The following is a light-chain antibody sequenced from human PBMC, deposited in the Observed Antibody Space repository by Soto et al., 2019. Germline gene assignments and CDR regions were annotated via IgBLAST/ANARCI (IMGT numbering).Light chain of an antibody. CDR3: QAWDHTIPVV. V-gene: IGLV3-1*01. CDR2: QDT. Sequence: SYELTQPPSVSVSPGQTASITCSGDKLGDKYASWYQQKPGQSPIMVIYQDTVRPSGIPERFSGSNSGNTATLIISGTQAMDEADYYCQAWDHTIPVVFGGGTKVTVL. J-gene: IGLJ2*01. CDR1: KLGDKY.